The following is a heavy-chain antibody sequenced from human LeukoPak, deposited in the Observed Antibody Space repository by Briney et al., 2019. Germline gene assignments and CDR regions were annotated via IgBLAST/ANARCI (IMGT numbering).Heavy chain of an antibody. CDR3: ARGDGWYLP. J-gene: IGHJ5*02. D-gene: IGHD6-19*01. CDR1: GASISSTNW. Sequence: PSETLSLTCAVSGASISSTNWWSWVRQPPGKGLEWNGEIYHSGTTNYNPSLKSRVTISVDKSKNQFSLKLDSITAADTAVYYCARGDGWYLPWGQGTLVTVSS. V-gene: IGHV4-4*02. CDR2: IYHSGTT.